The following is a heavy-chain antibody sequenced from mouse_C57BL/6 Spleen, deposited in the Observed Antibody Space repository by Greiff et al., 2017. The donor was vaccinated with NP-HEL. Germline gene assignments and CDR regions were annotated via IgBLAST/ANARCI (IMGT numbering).Heavy chain of an antibody. CDR1: GYTFTSYW. CDR3: ASSTYGSSPYWYFDV. V-gene: IGHV1-64*01. J-gene: IGHJ1*03. CDR2: IHPNSGST. Sequence: VQLQQSGAELVKPGASVKLSCKASGYTFTSYWMHWVKQRPGQGLEWIGLIHPNSGSTNYNETFKSKATLTVDKSASTAYMQLSSLTSGDSAVFYCASSTYGSSPYWYFDVWGTGTTVTVAS. D-gene: IGHD1-1*01.